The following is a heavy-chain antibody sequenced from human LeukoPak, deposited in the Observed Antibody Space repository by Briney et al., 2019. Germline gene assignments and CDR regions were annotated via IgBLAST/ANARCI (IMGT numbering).Heavy chain of an antibody. V-gene: IGHV3-23*01. CDR2: ISGSGGST. Sequence: GGSLRLSCAASGFTFSSYAMSWVRQAPGKGLEWVSAISGSGGSTYYADSVKGRFTISRDNSKNTLYLQINSLRAEDTAVYYCAKVGDFWSDKFDYWGQGTLVTVSS. J-gene: IGHJ4*02. CDR3: AKVGDFWSDKFDY. D-gene: IGHD3-3*01. CDR1: GFTFSSYA.